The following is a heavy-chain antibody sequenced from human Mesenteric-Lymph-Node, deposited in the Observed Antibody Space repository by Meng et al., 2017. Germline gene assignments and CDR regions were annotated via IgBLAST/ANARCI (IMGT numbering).Heavy chain of an antibody. Sequence: QVQLVQSGAGAKKPGASVRVSCKASGYTFTSYYIYWVRQAPGQGLEWMGIIDSGGGYTSYAQKFRGRVTMTRDTSTNTVYMELSSLRFEDTAVFYCARSLDTSGHAYFDYWGQGTLVTVSS. J-gene: IGHJ4*02. CDR1: GYTFTSYY. CDR3: ARSLDTSGHAYFDY. CDR2: IDSGGGYT. D-gene: IGHD3-22*01. V-gene: IGHV1-46*01.